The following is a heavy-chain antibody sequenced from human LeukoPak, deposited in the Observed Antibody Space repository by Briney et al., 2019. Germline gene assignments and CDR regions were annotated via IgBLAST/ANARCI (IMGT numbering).Heavy chain of an antibody. D-gene: IGHD3-22*01. CDR2: ISSSGTTI. V-gene: IGHV3-48*03. CDR3: AREKEDNSGYYDY. J-gene: IGHJ4*02. Sequence: GSLRLSCAASGFTFSSYEMNWVRQAPGKGLEWVSYISSSGTTIYYTHSVKGRFTVSRDNPKNSLYLQMNSLRAEDTAVYFCAREKEDNSGYYDYWGQGTLVTVSS. CDR1: GFTFSSYE.